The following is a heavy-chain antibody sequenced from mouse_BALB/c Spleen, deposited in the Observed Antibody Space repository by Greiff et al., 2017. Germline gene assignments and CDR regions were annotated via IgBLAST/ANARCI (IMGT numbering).Heavy chain of an antibody. CDR2: ISSGGST. D-gene: IGHD1-1*01. CDR3: ARGRATDFDY. CDR1: GFTFSSYA. V-gene: IGHV5-6-5*01. Sequence: EVKLMESGGGLVKPGGSLKLSCAASGFTFSSYAMSWVRQTPEKRLEWVASISSGGSTYYPDSVKGRFTISRDNARNILYLQMSSLRSEDTAMYYCARGRATDFDYWGQGTTLTVSS. J-gene: IGHJ2*01.